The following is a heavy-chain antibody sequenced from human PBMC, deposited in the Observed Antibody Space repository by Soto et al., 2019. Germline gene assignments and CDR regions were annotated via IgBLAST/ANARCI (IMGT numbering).Heavy chain of an antibody. Sequence: ASVKVSCKASGYTFTSYGISRVRQAPGQGLEWMGWISAYNGNTNYAQKLQGRVTMTTDTSTSTAYMELRSLRSDDTAVYDGARGLGYSGYDNWFDPCGQGSLVTVPS. CDR3: ARGLGYSGYDNWFDP. CDR1: GYTFTSYG. CDR2: ISAYNGNT. D-gene: IGHD5-12*01. V-gene: IGHV1-18*01. J-gene: IGHJ5*02.